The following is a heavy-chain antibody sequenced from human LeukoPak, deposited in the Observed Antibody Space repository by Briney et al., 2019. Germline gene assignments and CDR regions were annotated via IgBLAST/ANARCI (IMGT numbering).Heavy chain of an antibody. V-gene: IGHV4-4*02. CDR3: ARGARAGYNLEPFDY. CDR2: IYHSGST. Sequence: PSETLSLTCAVSGGSISSSNWWSWVRPPPGKGLEWIGEIYHSGSTNYNPSLKSRVTISVDKSKNQFSLMLSSVTAADTAVYYCARGARAGYNLEPFDYWGQGTLVTVSS. CDR1: GGSISSSNW. J-gene: IGHJ4*02. D-gene: IGHD5-24*01.